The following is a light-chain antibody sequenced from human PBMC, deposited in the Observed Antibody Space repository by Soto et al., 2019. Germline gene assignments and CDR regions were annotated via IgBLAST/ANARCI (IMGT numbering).Light chain of an antibody. Sequence: QSVLTQPASVSGSPGQSITISCTGTSSDVGGYNYVSWYQQHPGKAPKLMIYDVSNRPSGVSNRFSGSKSGNTASLTISGVQAEDEADNSSSSYTSSSTFFGTGSKVP. CDR3: SSYTSSSTF. CDR2: DVS. CDR1: SSDVGGYNY. J-gene: IGLJ1*01. V-gene: IGLV2-14*01.